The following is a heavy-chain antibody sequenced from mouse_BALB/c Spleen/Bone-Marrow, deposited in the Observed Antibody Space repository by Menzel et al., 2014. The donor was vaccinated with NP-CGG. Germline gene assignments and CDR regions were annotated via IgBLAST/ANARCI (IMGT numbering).Heavy chain of an antibody. V-gene: IGHV5-6-5*01. CDR1: GFTFRTYV. D-gene: IGHD4-1*01. J-gene: IGHJ4*01. CDR2: ISTSGST. Sequence: EVKLMESGGGLVKPGGFLKLSCAASGFTFRTYVMSWVRQTPEKRLEWVASISTSGSTYYPDSVRGRFTISRDNARNILYLQMTSLRSEDTATYYCARWDNHYAMDYWGQGTSVIVSS. CDR3: ARWDNHYAMDY.